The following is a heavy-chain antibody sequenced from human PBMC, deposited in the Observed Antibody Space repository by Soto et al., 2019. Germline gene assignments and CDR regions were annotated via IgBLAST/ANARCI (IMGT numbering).Heavy chain of an antibody. Sequence: GESLKISCKGFGDSFSNYWICWVRQTPGKGLEWMGFIYPGDSDTRYSPSFQGQVTISADKSISTAYLQWSSLKASDTAIYYCARSAYSNYGGYYYGVDVWGQGTAVTVSS. CDR3: ARSAYSNYGGYYYGVDV. D-gene: IGHD4-4*01. V-gene: IGHV5-51*01. CDR2: IYPGDSDT. J-gene: IGHJ6*02. CDR1: GDSFSNYW.